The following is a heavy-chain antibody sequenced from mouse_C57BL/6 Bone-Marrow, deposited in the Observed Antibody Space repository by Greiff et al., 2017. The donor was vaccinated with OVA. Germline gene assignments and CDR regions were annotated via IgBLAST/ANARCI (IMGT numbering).Heavy chain of an antibody. CDR2: INPGSGGT. CDR1: GYAFTNYL. V-gene: IGHV1-54*01. D-gene: IGHD2-5*01. J-gene: IGHJ3*01. Sequence: VKLMESGAELVRPGTSVKVSCKASGYAFTNYLIEWVKQRPGQGLEWIGVINPGSGGTNYNEKFKGKATLTADKSSSTAYMQLSSLTSEDSAVYFCAREGAYYSKGFAYWGQGTLVTVSA. CDR3: AREGAYYSKGFAY.